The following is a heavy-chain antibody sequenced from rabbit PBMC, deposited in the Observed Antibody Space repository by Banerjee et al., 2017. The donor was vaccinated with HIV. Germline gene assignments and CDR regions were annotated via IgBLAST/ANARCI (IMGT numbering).Heavy chain of an antibody. CDR2: IHPGSGNI. D-gene: IGHD2-1*01. CDR3: ARENTYDDYGEWGYFNL. V-gene: IGHV1S45*01. J-gene: IGHJ4*01. Sequence: QEQLVESGGGLVQPEGSLTLTCTASGFSFSSSYYMSWVRQAPGKGLEWIGCIHPGSGNIYYASGASGRFTISKTSSTTVTLQMTSLTDADTATYFCARENTYDDYGEWGYFNLWGPGTLVTVS. CDR1: GFSFSSSYY.